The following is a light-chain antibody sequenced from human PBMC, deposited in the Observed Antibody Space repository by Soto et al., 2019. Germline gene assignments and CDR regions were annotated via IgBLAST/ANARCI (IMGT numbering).Light chain of an antibody. CDR3: CLSPGSLTWL. CDR2: EVN. Sequence: QSALTQPASVSGSPGQSITISCTGTSSDVGFSNYVSWYQQHPGKAPKLMIYEVNNRPSGVPDRFSGSKSGSTASLTISGLQAEDEAEYYCCLSPGSLTWLFGGGTKLTVL. J-gene: IGLJ3*02. V-gene: IGLV2-14*01. CDR1: SSDVGFSNY.